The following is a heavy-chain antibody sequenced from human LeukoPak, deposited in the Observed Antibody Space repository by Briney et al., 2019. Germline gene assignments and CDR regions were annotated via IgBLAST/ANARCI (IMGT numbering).Heavy chain of an antibody. J-gene: IGHJ4*02. Sequence: SVNVSCTVSVYTFPIYDINWARPATRQGREWMVWLNPNSGNTGYAQKFQGRLTMTRNTPISTAYMELSSVRSEDTAVYYCARGQGTTRPPSFHDGGQGSLVTLSS. CDR2: LNPNSGNT. V-gene: IGHV1-8*01. CDR1: VYTFPIYD. D-gene: IGHD4-17*01. CDR3: ARGQGTTRPPSFHD.